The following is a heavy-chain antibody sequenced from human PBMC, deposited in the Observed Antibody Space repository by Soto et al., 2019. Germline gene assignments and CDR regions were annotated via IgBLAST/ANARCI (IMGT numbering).Heavy chain of an antibody. CDR1: GFTFSSYG. D-gene: IGHD3-10*01. J-gene: IGHJ6*03. V-gene: IGHV3-33*01. Sequence: GGSLRLSCAASGFTFSSYGMHWVRQAPGKGLEWVAVIWCDGSNKYYADSVKGRFTISRDNSKNKLYLQMNSLRAEDTAVYYCARDSYLNYGSGSYYMDVWGQGTTVTVSS. CDR2: IWCDGSNK. CDR3: ARDSYLNYGSGSYYMDV.